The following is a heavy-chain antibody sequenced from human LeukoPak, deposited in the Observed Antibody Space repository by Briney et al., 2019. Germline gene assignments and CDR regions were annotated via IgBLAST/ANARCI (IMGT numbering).Heavy chain of an antibody. V-gene: IGHV3-23*01. D-gene: IGHD5-12*01. J-gene: IGHJ4*02. Sequence: GGSLRLSCAASGFTFSKYAMSWVRQAPGKGVEGVSAISSRSLKIYYADSVKGGFTISRDNSKNTLYLQMNSLRAEDTAVYYCARGPSGYHNTGGQGTLVTVSS. CDR1: GFTFSKYA. CDR2: ISSRSLKI. CDR3: ARGPSGYHNT.